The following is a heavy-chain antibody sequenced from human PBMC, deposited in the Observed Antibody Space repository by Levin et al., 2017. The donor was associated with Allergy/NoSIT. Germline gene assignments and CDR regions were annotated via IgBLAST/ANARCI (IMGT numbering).Heavy chain of an antibody. CDR3: ARHGKTSLRFDAFDV. J-gene: IGHJ3*01. Sequence: GASVKVSCKGSGYTFTSHWIGWVRQMPGKGLEWMGIIYPSDSDTRYSPSFQGQVPIPADKPIRTAYLQWGSRKASDTPTYYCARHGKTSLRFDAFDVWGQGTMITVSS. V-gene: IGHV5-51*01. CDR2: IYPSDSDT. CDR1: GYTFTSHW.